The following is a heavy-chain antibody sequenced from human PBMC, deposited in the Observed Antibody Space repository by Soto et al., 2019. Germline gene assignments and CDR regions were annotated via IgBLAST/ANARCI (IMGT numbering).Heavy chain of an antibody. CDR2: TYFRSQWYY. CDR3: ARERREVGSTLNPXDY. D-gene: IGHD1-7*01. Sequence: SQTLSLTCAISGDSVSSNSATWNWIRQSPSRGLEWLGRTYFRSQWYYDYAVSVTSRLTINPDTSKNQFSLQLNSVTPEDTAVYYCARERREVGSTLNPXDYWRQEPWSPSPQ. V-gene: IGHV6-1*01. J-gene: IGHJ4*01. CDR1: GDSVSSNSAT.